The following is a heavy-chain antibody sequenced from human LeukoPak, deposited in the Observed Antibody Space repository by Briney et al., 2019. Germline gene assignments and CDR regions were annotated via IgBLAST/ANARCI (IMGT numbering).Heavy chain of an antibody. Sequence: SETLSLTCSVSGGSISTYYWSWIRQPPGKGLEWIGEINHSGSTNYNPSLKSRVTISVDTSKNQFSLKLSSVTAADTAVYYCASISGYYYFDYWGQGTLVTVSS. D-gene: IGHD3-22*01. J-gene: IGHJ4*02. CDR2: INHSGST. V-gene: IGHV4-34*01. CDR3: ASISGYYYFDY. CDR1: GGSISTYY.